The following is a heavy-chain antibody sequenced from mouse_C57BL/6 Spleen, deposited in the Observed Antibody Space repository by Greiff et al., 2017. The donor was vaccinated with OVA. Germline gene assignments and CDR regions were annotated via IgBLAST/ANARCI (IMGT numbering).Heavy chain of an antibody. V-gene: IGHV1-26*01. D-gene: IGHD1-1*01. J-gene: IGHJ2*01. CDR2: INPNNGGT. Sequence: EVQLQQSGPELVKPGASVKISCKASGYTFTDYYMNWVKQSHGKSLEWIGDINPNNGGTSYNQKFKGKATLTVDKSSSTAYMELRSLTSEDSAVYYCARSRGLLLRNYFDYWGQGTTLTVSS. CDR1: GYTFTDYY. CDR3: ARSRGLLLRNYFDY.